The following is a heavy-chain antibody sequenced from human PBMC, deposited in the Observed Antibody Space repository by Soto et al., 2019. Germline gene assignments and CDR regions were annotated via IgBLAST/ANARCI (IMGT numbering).Heavy chain of an antibody. Sequence: PSETLSLTCTVSGGSFSSGSYSWGWIRQPPGKGLEWIGSIYYSGTTYYNPSLKSRVTISIDTSNNQFSLKVSSVTAADTAVYYCARRGSCSSTRCYAFDYCAQGTLVTVSS. CDR1: GGSFSSGSYS. V-gene: IGHV4-39*01. CDR3: ARRGSCSSTRCYAFDY. CDR2: IYYSGTT. J-gene: IGHJ4*02. D-gene: IGHD2-2*01.